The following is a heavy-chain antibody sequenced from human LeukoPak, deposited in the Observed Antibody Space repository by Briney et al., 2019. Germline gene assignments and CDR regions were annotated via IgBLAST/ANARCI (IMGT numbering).Heavy chain of an antibody. Sequence: PSETLSLTCTVSGYSISSGYYWGWIRQPPGKGLEWIGSIYHSGSTYYNPSLKSRVTISVDTSKNQFSLKLSSVTAADTAVYYCARDVNYYDSSGYYYDWGQGTLVTVSS. CDR2: IYHSGST. V-gene: IGHV4-38-2*02. CDR1: GYSISSGYY. J-gene: IGHJ4*02. CDR3: ARDVNYYDSSGYYYD. D-gene: IGHD3-22*01.